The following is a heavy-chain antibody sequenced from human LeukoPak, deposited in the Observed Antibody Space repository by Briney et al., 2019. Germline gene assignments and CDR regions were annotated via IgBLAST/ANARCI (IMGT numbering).Heavy chain of an antibody. J-gene: IGHJ4*02. CDR2: ISSSSSYI. Sequence: GGSLRLSCAASGLTVSSNSMSWVRQAPGKGLEWVSSISSSSSYIYYADSVKGRFTISRDNAKNSLYLQMNSLRAEDTAVYYCAKVRWDNSGWYYLDYWGQGTLVTVSS. D-gene: IGHD6-19*01. CDR1: GLTVSSNS. CDR3: AKVRWDNSGWYYLDY. V-gene: IGHV3-21*01.